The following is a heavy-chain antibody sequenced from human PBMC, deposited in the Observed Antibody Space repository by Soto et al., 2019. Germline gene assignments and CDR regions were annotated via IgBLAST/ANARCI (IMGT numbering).Heavy chain of an antibody. CDR3: ASPHCSSTSCPDAFDI. Sequence: SVKVSCKASGGTFSSYTISWVRQAPGQGLEWMGRIIPILGIANYAQKFQGRVTITADKSTSTAYMELSSLRSEDTAVYYCASPHCSSTSCPDAFDIWGQGTMVTV. CDR1: GGTFSSYT. D-gene: IGHD2-2*01. CDR2: IIPILGIA. J-gene: IGHJ3*02. V-gene: IGHV1-69*02.